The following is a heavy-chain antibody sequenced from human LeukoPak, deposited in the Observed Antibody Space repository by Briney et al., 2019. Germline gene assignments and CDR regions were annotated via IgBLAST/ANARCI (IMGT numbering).Heavy chain of an antibody. CDR1: GFTFTICG. J-gene: IGHJ4*02. CDR3: AKDGQVDDPRAVVDS. CDR2: AGSDGRT. V-gene: IGHV3-23*01. D-gene: IGHD1-1*01. Sequence: GGSLRLSCAASGFTFTICGMGWVRLAPGKGLEWVSFAGSDGRTYYVDSVKGRFTISRDNSKNTLYLQMNSLRVEDTAVYYCAKDGQVDDPRAVVDSWGLGTLVTVSS.